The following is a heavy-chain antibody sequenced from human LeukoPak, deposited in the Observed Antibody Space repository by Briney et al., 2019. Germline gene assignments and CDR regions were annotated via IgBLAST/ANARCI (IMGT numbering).Heavy chain of an antibody. Sequence: GRSLGLSCAASGFTFSSYGMHWVRQAPGKGLEWVAVISYDGSNKYYADSVKGRFTISRDNSKNTLYLQMNSLRAEDTAVYYCAKEAHRYYFDYWGQGTLVTVSS. V-gene: IGHV3-30*18. CDR2: ISYDGSNK. CDR1: GFTFSSYG. J-gene: IGHJ4*02. CDR3: AKEAHRYYFDY.